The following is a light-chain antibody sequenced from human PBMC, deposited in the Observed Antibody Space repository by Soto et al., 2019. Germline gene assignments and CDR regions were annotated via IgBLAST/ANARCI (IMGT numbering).Light chain of an antibody. V-gene: IGKV2-28*01. Sequence: DIVMTQSPLSLPVTPGEPASISCRSSQSLLHSNGYNYLDWYLRKPGQSPQLLIYLGSNRASGVPDRFSGSGSGTDFTLKISRVEAEDVGVYYCMQALQTPMYTFGQGTKLEIK. CDR1: QSLLHSNGYNY. J-gene: IGKJ2*01. CDR2: LGS. CDR3: MQALQTPMYT.